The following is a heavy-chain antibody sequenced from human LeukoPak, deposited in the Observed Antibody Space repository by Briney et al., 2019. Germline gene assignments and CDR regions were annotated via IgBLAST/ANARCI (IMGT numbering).Heavy chain of an antibody. CDR2: ISAYNGNT. V-gene: IGHV1-18*01. D-gene: IGHD3-3*01. CDR1: GYTFTSYG. CDR3: ARADATIFGGINWFDP. J-gene: IGHJ5*02. Sequence: ASVKVSCKASGYTFTSYGISWVRQAPGQGLEWMGWISAYNGNTNYAQKLQGRVTMTTDTSTSTAYMELRSLRSDDTAVYYCARADATIFGGINWFDPWGQGTLVPVSS.